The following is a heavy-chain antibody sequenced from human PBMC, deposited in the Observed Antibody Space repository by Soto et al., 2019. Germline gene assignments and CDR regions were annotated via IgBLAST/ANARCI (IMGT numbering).Heavy chain of an antibody. J-gene: IGHJ6*02. CDR2: IYYSGST. Sequence: SETLSLTCTVSGGSVIDGTYYCSWIRQPPGKGLEWIGYIYYSGSTNYNPSLKSRVTISLDTSKNQFSLNLSSVTAADTAVYYCARVHSYYYYYGMDVWGQGTTVTVSS. CDR3: ARVHSYYYYYGMDV. V-gene: IGHV4-61*01. CDR1: GGSVIDGTYY.